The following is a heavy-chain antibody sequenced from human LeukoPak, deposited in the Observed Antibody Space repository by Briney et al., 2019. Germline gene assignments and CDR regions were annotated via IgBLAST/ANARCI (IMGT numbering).Heavy chain of an antibody. CDR1: GFTFSSYS. D-gene: IGHD3-22*01. J-gene: IGHJ4*02. Sequence: GGSLRLSCAASGFTFSSYSMNWVRQAPGKGLEWVSSISSSSSSYIYYADSVKGRFTISRDNAKNSLYLQMNSLRAEDTAVYYCARTIGSSGYEDYWGQGTLVTVSS. CDR3: ARTIGSSGYEDY. V-gene: IGHV3-21*01. CDR2: ISSSSSSYI.